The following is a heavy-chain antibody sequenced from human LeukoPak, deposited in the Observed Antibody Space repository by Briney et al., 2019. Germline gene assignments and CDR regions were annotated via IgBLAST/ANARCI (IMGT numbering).Heavy chain of an antibody. D-gene: IGHD6-19*01. J-gene: IGHJ6*03. CDR2: IYISEST. Sequence: SETLSLTCTVSGASISNYYWSWIRQPAGKGLEWIGRIYISESTNYNPSLKSRVTMSVDTSKNQFSLTLSSVTAADTAVYYCARASVAGRGYYYMDVWGKGTTVTVSS. CDR3: ARASVAGRGYYYMDV. CDR1: GASISNYY. V-gene: IGHV4-4*07.